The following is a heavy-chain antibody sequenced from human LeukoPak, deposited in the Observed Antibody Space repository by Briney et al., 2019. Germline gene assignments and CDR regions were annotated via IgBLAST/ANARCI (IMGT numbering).Heavy chain of an antibody. J-gene: IGHJ4*02. CDR2: ISGSGDNT. Sequence: GGSLRLSCAASGFTFSSYAMHWVRQAPGKGLEWVSGISGSGDNTYYADSVKGRFTISRDNSKNTLYVQVNSLGTEDTAAYYCAKGSYYDSSGSFYFDYWGQGTLVTVSS. CDR1: GFTFSSYA. CDR3: AKGSYYDSSGSFYFDY. D-gene: IGHD3-22*01. V-gene: IGHV3-23*01.